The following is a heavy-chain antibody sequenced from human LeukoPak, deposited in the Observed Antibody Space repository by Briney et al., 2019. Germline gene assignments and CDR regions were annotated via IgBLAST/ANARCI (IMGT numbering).Heavy chain of an antibody. CDR3: ARGYDFWSAYSDY. J-gene: IGHJ4*02. CDR1: GFTFSSYS. D-gene: IGHD3-3*01. V-gene: IGHV3-21*01. Sequence: GGSLRLSCTASGFTFSSYSMNWVRQAPGKGLEWVSSFSLGNTYIYYADSVKGRFPISRDNAKTSLYLQRNSLRAEDTALFYFARGYDFWSAYSDYWGQGTLVIVSS. CDR2: FSLGNTYI.